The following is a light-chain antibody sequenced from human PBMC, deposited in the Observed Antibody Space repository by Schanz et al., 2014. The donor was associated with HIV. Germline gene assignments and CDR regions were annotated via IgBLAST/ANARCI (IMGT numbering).Light chain of an antibody. CDR3: TSYTSTNTWV. CDR2: DVS. V-gene: IGLV2-14*03. Sequence: QSALTQPASVSGSPGQSITISCTGTSIDAGGYNYVSWYQQHPGKAPKLMIYDVSYRPSGISNRFSGSKSGSTASLTISGLQAEDEADYYCTSYTSTNTWVFGGGTKLTVL. CDR1: SIDAGGYNY. J-gene: IGLJ3*02.